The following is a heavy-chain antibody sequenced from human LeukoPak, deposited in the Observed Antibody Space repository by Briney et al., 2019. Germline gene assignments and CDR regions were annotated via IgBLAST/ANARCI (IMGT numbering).Heavy chain of an antibody. CDR2: IYYSGST. D-gene: IGHD1-26*01. CDR1: GGSISSSSYY. CDR3: ARYSGSYLYFDY. Sequence: PSETLSLTCTVSGGSISSSSYYWGWIRQPPGKGLEWIGSIYYSGSTYYNPSLKSRVTISVDTSRNQFSLKLNSVTAVDTAVYYCARYSGSYLYFDYWGQGTLVTVSS. J-gene: IGHJ4*02. V-gene: IGHV4-39*01.